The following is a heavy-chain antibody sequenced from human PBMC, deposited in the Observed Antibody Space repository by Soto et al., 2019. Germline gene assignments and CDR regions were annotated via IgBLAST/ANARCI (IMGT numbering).Heavy chain of an antibody. J-gene: IGHJ4*02. CDR2: VHDSGST. CDR3: ARTSRSSAYDY. Sequence: SETLSLTCTVSGGSISCSTCYWGGIRHPPGKGLEWIGTVHDSGSTYLSPSLKSRVTISVDTSKNQFSLKLSSVTAADTAIYFCARTSRSSAYDYWSQGTLVTVSS. V-gene: IGHV4-39*01. D-gene: IGHD6-6*01. CDR1: GGSISCSTCY.